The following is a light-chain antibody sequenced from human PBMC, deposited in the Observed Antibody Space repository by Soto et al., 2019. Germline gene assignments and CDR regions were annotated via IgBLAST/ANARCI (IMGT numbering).Light chain of an antibody. J-gene: IGLJ2*01. CDR1: SSDVGGYKY. CDR2: EVN. Sequence: QSVLTQPASVSGSPGQSITISCTGNSSDVGGYKYVSWYQHHPGKAPKLMIYEVNNRPSGVSNRFSGSKSGNTASLTISGLQAEDDADYYCSSYTSSSTVIFGGGTQLTVL. V-gene: IGLV2-14*01. CDR3: SSYTSSSTVI.